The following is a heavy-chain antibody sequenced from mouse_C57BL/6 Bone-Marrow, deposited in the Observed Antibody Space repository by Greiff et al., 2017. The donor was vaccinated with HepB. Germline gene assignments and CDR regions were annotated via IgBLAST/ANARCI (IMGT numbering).Heavy chain of an antibody. J-gene: IGHJ2*01. CDR2: INPSNGGT. V-gene: IGHV1-53*01. Sequence: QVQLQQPGTELVKPGASVKLSCKASGYTFTSYWMHWVKQRPGQGLEWIGNINPSNGGTNYNEKFKSKATLTVDKSSSTAYMQVSSLTYEDSADYYCARRESGDSSFDYWGQGTTLTVSS. CDR1: GYTFTSYW. CDR3: ARRESGDSSFDY.